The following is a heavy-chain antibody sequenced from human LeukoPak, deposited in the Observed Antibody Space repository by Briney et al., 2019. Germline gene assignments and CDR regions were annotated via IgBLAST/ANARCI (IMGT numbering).Heavy chain of an antibody. CDR3: ARGPSSGYYPDDY. J-gene: IGHJ4*02. V-gene: IGHV3-21*01. D-gene: IGHD3-22*01. Sequence: GGSLRLSCAASGFTFSSYSMNWVRQAPGKGLEWVSSISSSSSYIYYADSVKGRFTISRDNAKNSLYLQMNSLRAEDTAVYYCARGPSSGYYPDDYWGQGTLITVSS. CDR2: ISSSSSYI. CDR1: GFTFSSYS.